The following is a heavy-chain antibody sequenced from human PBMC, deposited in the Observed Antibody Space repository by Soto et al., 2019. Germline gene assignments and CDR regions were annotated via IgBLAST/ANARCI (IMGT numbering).Heavy chain of an antibody. D-gene: IGHD4-17*01. CDR3: ARDYGGIQLDY. CDR2: IYYSGST. CDR1: GGSVSSGSYY. J-gene: IGHJ4*02. Sequence: PSETLSLTCTVSGGSVSSGSYYWSWIRQPPGKGLEWIGYIYYSGSTNYNPSFKSRVTMSVDTSKNQFSLKLSSVSAADTAVYYCARDYGGIQLDYWGQGTLVTVSS. V-gene: IGHV4-61*01.